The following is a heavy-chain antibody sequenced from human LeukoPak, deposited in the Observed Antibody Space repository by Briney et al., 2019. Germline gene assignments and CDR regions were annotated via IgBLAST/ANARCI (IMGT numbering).Heavy chain of an antibody. D-gene: IGHD4-17*01. J-gene: IGHJ4*02. CDR2: IYYSGST. Sequence: SETLSLTCTVSGGSISSSSYYWGWIRQPPGKGLEWIGSIYYSGSTDYNPSLKSRVTISVDTSKNQFSLKLSSVTAADTAVYYCARRDYGDPRDDYWGQGTLVTVSS. CDR3: ARRDYGDPRDDY. V-gene: IGHV4-39*01. CDR1: GGSISSSSYY.